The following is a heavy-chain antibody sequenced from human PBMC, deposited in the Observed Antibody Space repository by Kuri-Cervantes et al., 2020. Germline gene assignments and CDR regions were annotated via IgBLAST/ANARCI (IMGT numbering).Heavy chain of an antibody. CDR1: GGSISSGDYY. Sequence: SETLSLTCTVSGGSISSGDYYWSWIRQPPGKDLEWIGYIYYSGSTNYNPSLKSRVTISVDTSKNQFSLKLSSVTAADTAVYYCARRSTDTAMVFDYWGQGTLVTVSS. CDR3: ARRSTDTAMVFDY. V-gene: IGHV4-30-4*01. J-gene: IGHJ4*02. CDR2: IYYSGST. D-gene: IGHD5-18*01.